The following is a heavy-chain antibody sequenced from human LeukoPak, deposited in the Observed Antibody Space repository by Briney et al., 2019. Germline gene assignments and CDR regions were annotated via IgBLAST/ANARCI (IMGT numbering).Heavy chain of an antibody. J-gene: IGHJ4*02. CDR2: IKEDGSER. CDR3: ARDGYSSSWYWGPSGFFDY. V-gene: IGHV3-7*03. CDR1: AFIFSGHW. D-gene: IGHD6-13*01. Sequence: GGSLRLSCEGSAFIFSGHWMNWVRQTPGKGLEWVASIKEDGSERQYVDSVKGRFSISRDNTKGSLFLQLNSLRAEDTAVYYCARDGYSSSWYWGPSGFFDYWGQGTLVTVSS.